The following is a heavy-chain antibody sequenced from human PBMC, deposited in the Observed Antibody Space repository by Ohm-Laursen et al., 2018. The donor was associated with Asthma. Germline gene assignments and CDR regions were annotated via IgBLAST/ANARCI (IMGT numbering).Heavy chain of an antibody. Sequence: SVKVSCNASGYTFTSYGISWVRQAPGQGLEWMGGIIPIFGTANYAQKFQGRVTITADESTSTTYMELSSLRSEDTAVYYCAVTYYYDSSGYSEFYFDYWGQGTLVTVSS. V-gene: IGHV1-69*13. J-gene: IGHJ4*02. D-gene: IGHD3-22*01. CDR3: AVTYYYDSSGYSEFYFDY. CDR1: GYTFTSYG. CDR2: IIPIFGTA.